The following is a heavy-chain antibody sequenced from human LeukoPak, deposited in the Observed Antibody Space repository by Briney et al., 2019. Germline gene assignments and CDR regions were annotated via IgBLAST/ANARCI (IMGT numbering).Heavy chain of an antibody. J-gene: IGHJ4*01. D-gene: IGHD3-10*01. Sequence: GGSLRLSCAASGFTFSDHYIDWVRQAPGKGLEWVGRSRDKGNSYTTAYAASVGGRFTISRDDSKNSLYLQMNSLKIEDTAVYYCTKLARAPRDFDYWGQGTLVTVSS. V-gene: IGHV3-72*01. CDR1: GFTFSDHY. CDR2: SRDKGNSYTT. CDR3: TKLARAPRDFDY.